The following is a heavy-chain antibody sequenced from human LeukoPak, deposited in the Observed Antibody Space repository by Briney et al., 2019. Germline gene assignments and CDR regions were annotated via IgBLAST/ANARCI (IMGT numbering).Heavy chain of an antibody. CDR2: ITTSGST. CDR3: AKAPVWNYYYGLDV. V-gene: IGHV3-23*01. D-gene: IGHD2-21*01. CDR1: GLTASHNVNNA. J-gene: IGHJ6*02. Sequence: GGSLRLSCAASGLTASHNVNNAMSWVRHAPGKGLEWASGITTSGSTYYADSVKGRFTISRENSNNTLYLHMDSLRAEDTAVYYCAKAPVWNYYYGLDVWGQGTTVTVSS.